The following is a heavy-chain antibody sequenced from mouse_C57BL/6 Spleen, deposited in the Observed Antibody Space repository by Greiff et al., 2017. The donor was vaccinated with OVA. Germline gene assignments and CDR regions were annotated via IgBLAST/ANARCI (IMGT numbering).Heavy chain of an antibody. CDR1: FYTFTIYL. CDR3: AREVTTKGYAMDY. Sequence: SFNFSFNSSFYTFTIYLIHFVKQRPGQGLEWIGMIHPNSGSTNYNEKFKSKATLTVDKSSSTAYMQLSSLTSEDSAVYYCAREVTTKGYAMDYWGQGTSVTVSS. CDR2: IHPNSGST. J-gene: IGHJ4*01. V-gene: IGHV1-64*01. D-gene: IGHD1-1*01.